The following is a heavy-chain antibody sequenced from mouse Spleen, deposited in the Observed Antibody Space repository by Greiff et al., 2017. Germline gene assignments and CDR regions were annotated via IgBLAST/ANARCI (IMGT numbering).Heavy chain of an antibody. CDR1: GYTFTSYW. Sequence: QVQLQQPGAELVMPGASVKLSCKASGYTFTSYWMHWVKQRPGQGLEWIGEIDPSDSYTNYNQKFKGKATLTVDKSSSTAYMQLSSLTSEDSAVYYCARWRTPPGDFDVWGTGTTVTVSS. V-gene: IGHV1-69*01. CDR2: IDPSDSYT. J-gene: IGHJ1*03. CDR3: ARWRTPPGDFDV. D-gene: IGHD3-3*01.